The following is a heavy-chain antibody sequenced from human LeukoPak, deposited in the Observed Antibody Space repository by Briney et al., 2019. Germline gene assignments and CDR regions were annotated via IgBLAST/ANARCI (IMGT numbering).Heavy chain of an antibody. CDR1: GGSISSDCCY. CDR2: IYYLGTT. D-gene: IGHD3-16*01. Sequence: SETLSLTCSVSGGSISSDCCYWAWIRQPTGKGPEWIGSIYYLGTTHYNPSLKSRVTISVDTSRNQFSPKLTSVTAADTAVYFCARRPRGELDYWGQGALATVSS. V-gene: IGHV4-39*01. J-gene: IGHJ4*02. CDR3: ARRPRGELDY.